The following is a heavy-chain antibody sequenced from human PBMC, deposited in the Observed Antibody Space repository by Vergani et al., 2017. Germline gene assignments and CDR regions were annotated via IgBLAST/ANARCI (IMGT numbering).Heavy chain of an antibody. Sequence: QVQLQESGPGLVKPSETLSLTCTVSGGSIRSYYWSWIRQPPGKGLEWIGYIDYSGSTNYNPSLKSRVTISVDTSTNQFSLKLSSVTAADTAVYYCARVPDYYDSSVYDGIYFDYLGQGPLATVSS. J-gene: IGHJ4*02. CDR2: IDYSGST. D-gene: IGHD3-22*01. CDR1: GGSIRSYY. CDR3: ARVPDYYDSSVYDGIYFDY. V-gene: IGHV4-59*01.